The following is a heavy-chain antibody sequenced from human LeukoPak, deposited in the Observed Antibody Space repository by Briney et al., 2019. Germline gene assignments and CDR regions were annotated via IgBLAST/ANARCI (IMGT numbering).Heavy chain of an antibody. D-gene: IGHD5-12*01. V-gene: IGHV3-7*01. J-gene: IGHJ4*02. CDR2: INRDGSEK. Sequence: GGSLRLSCAASGFPFSNYWMSWVRQAPGKGLEWVANINRDGSEKYYVDSVKGRFTISRDNAKNSLFLQMNSLRAEDTAVYYCATDYSAYDPPDSWGQGTLVTVSS. CDR3: ATDYSAYDPPDS. CDR1: GFPFSNYW.